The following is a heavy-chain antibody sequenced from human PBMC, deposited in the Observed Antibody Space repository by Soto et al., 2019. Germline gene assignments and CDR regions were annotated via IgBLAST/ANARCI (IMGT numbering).Heavy chain of an antibody. J-gene: IGHJ5*02. D-gene: IGHD1-26*01. V-gene: IGHV1-18*01. Sequence: GASVKVSCKASGYTFTSYGISLVRQAPVQVLELIVWISAYNFNTNYSQKLQGRFTITTYTSTITSYIELRILISDDTAVYYCARASGTSYWFDPWGQGTLVTVSS. CDR1: GYTFTSYG. CDR2: ISAYNFNT. CDR3: ARASGTSYWFDP.